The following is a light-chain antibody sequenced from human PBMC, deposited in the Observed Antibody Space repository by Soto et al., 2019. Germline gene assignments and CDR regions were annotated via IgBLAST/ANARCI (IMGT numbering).Light chain of an antibody. V-gene: IGLV1-47*01. CDR1: SSNIGSNY. J-gene: IGLJ2*01. Sequence: QSVLTQPPSASGTPGQRVTISCSGSSSNIGSNYVYWYQQLPGTAPKLLIYRNNHRPSGVPDRFSGSKSGTSASLAISGLRSEDEADYYCAAWDESLSGPVFGGGTKLTVL. CDR3: AAWDESLSGPV. CDR2: RNN.